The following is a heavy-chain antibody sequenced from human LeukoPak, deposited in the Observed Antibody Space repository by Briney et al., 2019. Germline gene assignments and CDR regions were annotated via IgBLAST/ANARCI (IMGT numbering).Heavy chain of an antibody. Sequence: SETLSLTCAVYGGSFSGYYWSWIRQPPGKGLEWIGYIYYSGSTNYNPSLKSRVTISVDTSKNQFSLKLSSVTAADTAVYYCASAYYDILTGFTTHAFDIWGQGTMVTVSS. D-gene: IGHD3-9*01. CDR3: ASAYYDILTGFTTHAFDI. CDR1: GGSFSGYY. CDR2: IYYSGST. V-gene: IGHV4-59*08. J-gene: IGHJ3*02.